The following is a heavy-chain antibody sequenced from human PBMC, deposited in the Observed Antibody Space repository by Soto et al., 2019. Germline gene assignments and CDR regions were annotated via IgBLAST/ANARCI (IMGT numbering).Heavy chain of an antibody. CDR3: AKDLGYCSGGSCYNSPGLDAFAI. V-gene: IGHV3-23*01. Sequence: PGGSLRLSCAASGFTFSSYAMSWVRQAPGKGLEWVSAISGSGGSTYYADSVKGRFTISRDNSKNTLYLQMNSLRAEDTAVYYCAKDLGYCSGGSCYNSPGLDAFAIWGQGPTVTVSS. D-gene: IGHD2-15*01. J-gene: IGHJ3*02. CDR2: ISGSGGST. CDR1: GFTFSSYA.